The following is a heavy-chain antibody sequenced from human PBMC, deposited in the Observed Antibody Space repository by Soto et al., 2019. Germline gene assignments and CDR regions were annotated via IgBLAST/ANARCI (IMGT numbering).Heavy chain of an antibody. CDR1: DRCISSYY. CDR3: ASLRNTNFGVVTGHYFDY. J-gene: IGHJ4*02. CDR2: ITNNGST. V-gene: IGHV4-59*07. Sequence: SDPLSLTCTVSDRCISSYYWFWIRQPPGKGLKLIGYITNNGSTNDNASLPSRVAISLDRSRYQFSLKLTSVTAADTAVYYCASLRNTNFGVVTGHYFDYWGRGTLVTVSS. D-gene: IGHD3-3*01.